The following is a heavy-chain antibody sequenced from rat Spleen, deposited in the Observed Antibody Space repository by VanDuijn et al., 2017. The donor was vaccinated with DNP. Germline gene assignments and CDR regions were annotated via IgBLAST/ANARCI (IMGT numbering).Heavy chain of an antibody. J-gene: IGHJ2*01. Sequence: EVQLVESGGGLVQPGRSLKLSCAVLGITFSDHNMAWVRQAPKKGLEWVAAISYDGRSIYYRDSVKGRFSLSRDNAKSTLYLQLNSLRSEDTATYYCTRDQYYGPDYWGQGVMVTVSS. CDR1: GITFSDHN. D-gene: IGHD1-6*01. CDR3: TRDQYYGPDY. CDR2: ISYDGRSI. V-gene: IGHV5-7*01.